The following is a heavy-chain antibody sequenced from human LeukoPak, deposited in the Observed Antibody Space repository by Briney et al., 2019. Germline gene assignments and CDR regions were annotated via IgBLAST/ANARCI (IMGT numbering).Heavy chain of an antibody. J-gene: IGHJ4*02. CDR1: GFTFSSYG. CDR2: ISGSGGNT. CDR3: AKVPHDYGEKCYFDY. Sequence: GGSLRLSCAASGFTFSSYGMSWVRQAPRKGLEWVSGISGSGGNTYYADSVKGRFTISRDNSKNTVYLQMNSLRAEDTAVYYCAKVPHDYGEKCYFDYWGQGTLVTVSS. D-gene: IGHD4-17*01. V-gene: IGHV3-23*01.